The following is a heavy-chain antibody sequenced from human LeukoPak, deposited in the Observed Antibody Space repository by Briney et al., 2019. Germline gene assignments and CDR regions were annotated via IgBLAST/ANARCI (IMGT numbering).Heavy chain of an antibody. CDR3: ASTLMVYAIAYGGFDY. CDR1: GGSISSSSYY. V-gene: IGHV4-39*01. D-gene: IGHD2-8*01. J-gene: IGHJ4*02. Sequence: SETMSLTCTVSGGSISSSSYYWGWIRHPPGKGLEWIGRIYYSGSTYYNPSLKSRVTISVDTSKNQFSLKLSSVTAADTAVYYCASTLMVYAIAYGGFDYWGQGTLVTVSS. CDR2: IYYSGST.